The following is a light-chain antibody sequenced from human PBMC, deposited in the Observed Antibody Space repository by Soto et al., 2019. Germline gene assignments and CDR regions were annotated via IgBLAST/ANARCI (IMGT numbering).Light chain of an antibody. CDR2: EGT. V-gene: IGLV2-23*01. J-gene: IGLJ2*01. Sequence: QSALTQPASVSGSPGQSITISCTGTSSDHGSYNLVSWYQQQPGKAPKLMIYEGTKRPSGVSNRFSGSKSGNTASLTISGLQAEDEADYYCCSYAGSSTYVLFGGGTKLTVL. CDR1: SSDHGSYNL. CDR3: CSYAGSSTYVL.